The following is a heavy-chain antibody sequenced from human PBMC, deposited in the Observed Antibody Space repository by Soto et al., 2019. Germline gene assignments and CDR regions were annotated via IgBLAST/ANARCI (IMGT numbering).Heavy chain of an antibody. CDR3: ARDGRYSSGTTCSGYYYGLNV. Sequence: ASVKVSCKTSGYPFTDYYMHWVRQAPGQGLEWMGWINPNSGGTNYAQNFQGRVTMTRDTSISTAYMELSRLRSDDTAVYYCARDGRYSSGTTCSGYYYGLNVWGQGTTVTVYS. CDR1: GYPFTDYY. D-gene: IGHD2-2*01. CDR2: INPNSGGT. J-gene: IGHJ6*02. V-gene: IGHV1-2*02.